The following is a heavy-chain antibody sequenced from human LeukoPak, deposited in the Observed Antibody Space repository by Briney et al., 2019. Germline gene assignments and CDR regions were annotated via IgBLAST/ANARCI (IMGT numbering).Heavy chain of an antibody. Sequence: SETLSLTCTVSGGSISSYYWSWIRQPPGKGLEWIGYIYYSGSTNYNPSLKSRVTMSGDTSKNQFSLKLSSVTAADTAVYYCARDRYYYDSSGSQFDYWGQGTLVTVSS. J-gene: IGHJ4*02. CDR3: ARDRYYYDSSGSQFDY. D-gene: IGHD3-22*01. CDR2: IYYSGST. CDR1: GGSISSYY. V-gene: IGHV4-59*12.